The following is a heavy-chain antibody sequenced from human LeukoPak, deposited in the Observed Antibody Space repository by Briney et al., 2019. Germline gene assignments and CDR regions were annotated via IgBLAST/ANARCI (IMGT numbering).Heavy chain of an antibody. D-gene: IGHD6-19*01. CDR1: GYSFTSYW. CDR2: IYPGDFDT. CDR3: ARVGEYSSGWYSRYYYYYMDV. J-gene: IGHJ6*03. V-gene: IGHV5-51*01. Sequence: GESLKISCKGSGYSFTSYWIGWARQMPGKGLEWMGIIYPGDFDTRYSPSFQGQVTISADKSISTAYLQWSSLKASDTAMYYCARVGEYSSGWYSRYYYYYMDVWGKGTTVTISS.